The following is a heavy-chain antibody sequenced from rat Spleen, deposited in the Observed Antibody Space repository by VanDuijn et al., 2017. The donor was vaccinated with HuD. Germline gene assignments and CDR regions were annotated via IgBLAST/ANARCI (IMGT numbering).Heavy chain of an antibody. Sequence: QVQLKESGPGLVQPSRTLSLTCTVSGFSLGNYGVSWVRQPPGKGLEWIAAIWSGGSTHYNSVLKSRLSISRDTSKSQVLLKMNSLQTEDTAMYFCAREGPFNPFAYWGQGTLVTVSS. J-gene: IGHJ3*01. V-gene: IGHV2-15*01. CDR3: AREGPFNPFAY. CDR1: GFSLGNYG. CDR2: IWSGGST. D-gene: IGHD1-3*01.